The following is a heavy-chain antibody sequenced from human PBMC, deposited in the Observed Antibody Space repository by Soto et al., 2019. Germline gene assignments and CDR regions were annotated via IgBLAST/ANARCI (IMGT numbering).Heavy chain of an antibody. Sequence: EVQLVESGGGLVQPGGSLRLSCAASGFPFSSYAMNWVRQTPDKGLEWLSYISDSGSNIHYADSVKGRFTISRDNAKNSLYLQMNSLRADDTAVYYCTRDGSWGPGTLVTASS. J-gene: IGHJ5*02. CDR2: ISDSGSNI. CDR3: TRDGS. CDR1: GFPFSSYA. D-gene: IGHD5-12*01. V-gene: IGHV3-48*01.